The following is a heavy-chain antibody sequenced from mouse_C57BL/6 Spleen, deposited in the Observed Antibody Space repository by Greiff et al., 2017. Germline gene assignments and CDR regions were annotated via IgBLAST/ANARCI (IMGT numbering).Heavy chain of an antibody. CDR3: ARKDYDYDAFAD. V-gene: IGHV1-85*01. CDR1: GYTFTSYD. Sequence: VKLLESGPELVKPGASVKLSCKASGYTFTSYDINWVTQRPGQGLEWIGWIYPRDGSTKYHASFKGTATLTVDTSSSTAYIALHSLTSEDSAVYFCARKDYDYDAFADWGQGTLVTVAA. J-gene: IGHJ3*01. D-gene: IGHD2-4*01. CDR2: IYPRDGST.